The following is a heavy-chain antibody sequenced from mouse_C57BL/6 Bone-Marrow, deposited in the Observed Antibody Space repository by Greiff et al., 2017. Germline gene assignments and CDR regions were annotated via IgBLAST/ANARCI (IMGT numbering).Heavy chain of an antibody. J-gene: IGHJ3*01. CDR1: GFTFSSYT. Sequence: DVMLVESGGGLVKPGGSLKLSCAASGFTFSSYTMSWVRQTPEQRLEWVATISGGGGNTSSPHSVKGRFTISRDNAKNTLYLQMSSLRSEDTALYYCASQAWFADWGQGTLVTVSA. V-gene: IGHV5-9*01. CDR3: ASQAWFAD. CDR2: ISGGGGNT.